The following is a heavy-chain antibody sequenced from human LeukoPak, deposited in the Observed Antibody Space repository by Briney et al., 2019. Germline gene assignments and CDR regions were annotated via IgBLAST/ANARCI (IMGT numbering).Heavy chain of an antibody. CDR3: ARADSRYYDSSGSLDY. V-gene: IGHV3-21*05. CDR2: ISSSSSYI. Sequence: GGSLRLSCAASGFTFSSYSMNWVRQAPGRGLEWVSYISSSSSYIYYADSVKGRFTISRDNAKNSLYLQMNSLRAEDTAVYYCARADSRYYDSSGSLDYWGQGTLVTVSS. D-gene: IGHD3-22*01. CDR1: GFTFSSYS. J-gene: IGHJ4*02.